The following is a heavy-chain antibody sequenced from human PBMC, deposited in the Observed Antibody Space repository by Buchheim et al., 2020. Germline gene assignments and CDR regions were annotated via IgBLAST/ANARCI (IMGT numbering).Heavy chain of an antibody. CDR1: GYSFPNYW. CDR3: ATQRSGSDLLHYYGMDV. J-gene: IGHJ6*02. D-gene: IGHD3-10*01. V-gene: IGHV5-51*01. CDR2: IYPGDSDT. Sequence: EVQLVQSGAEVKKPGESLKISCKGFGYSFPNYWIGWVRQMPGKGLEWMGFIYPGDSDTRYSPSFQGQVTISADKSISTAYLQWSSLKASDTAMYYCATQRSGSDLLHYYGMDVWGQGTT.